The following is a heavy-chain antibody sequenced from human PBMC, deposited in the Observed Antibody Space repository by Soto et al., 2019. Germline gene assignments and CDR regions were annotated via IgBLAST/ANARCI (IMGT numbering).Heavy chain of an antibody. CDR2: IYYSGST. CDR3: ARGGGGSYGY. D-gene: IGHD3-16*01. CDR1: GVSIIGYY. J-gene: IGHJ4*02. V-gene: IGHV4-59*01. Sequence: PSETLSLTCPVSGVSIIGYYWSWIRQSPGKGLEWIGYIYYSGSTNYNPSFKSRVTMSVGTSKNQFSLKLSSVTAADSAVYYCARGGGGSYGYWGQGSLVTVS.